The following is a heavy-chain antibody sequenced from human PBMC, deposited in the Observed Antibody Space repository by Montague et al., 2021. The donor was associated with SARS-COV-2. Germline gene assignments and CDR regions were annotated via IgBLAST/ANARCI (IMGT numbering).Heavy chain of an antibody. CDR1: GGSISNYY. CDR3: ARGGGYYNYGLDV. Sequence: SETLSLTCTVSGGSISNYYWSWIRQPPGRGLEWIGYIYYSGSTDYSPSLKSRVTISLDTSKNQFSLKVTSVTAADVAVYYCARGGGYYNYGLDVWGPGTTVTVSS. CDR2: IYYSGST. V-gene: IGHV4-59*01. D-gene: IGHD3-22*01. J-gene: IGHJ6*02.